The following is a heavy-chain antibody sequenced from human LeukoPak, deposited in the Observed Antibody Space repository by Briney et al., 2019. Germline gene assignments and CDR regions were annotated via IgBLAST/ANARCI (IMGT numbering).Heavy chain of an antibody. Sequence: SETLSLTCAVYGGSFSGYYWSWIRQPPGKGLEWIGEINHSGSTNYNPSLKSRVTISVDTSKNQFSLKLSSVTAADTAVYYCARGGYSYGYASKYYYGMDVWGQGTTVTVSS. CDR3: ARGGYSYGYASKYYYGMDV. CDR2: INHSGST. CDR1: GGSFSGYY. D-gene: IGHD5-18*01. J-gene: IGHJ6*02. V-gene: IGHV4-34*01.